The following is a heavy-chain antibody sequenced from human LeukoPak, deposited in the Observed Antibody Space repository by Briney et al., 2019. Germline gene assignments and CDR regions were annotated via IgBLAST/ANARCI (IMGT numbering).Heavy chain of an antibody. D-gene: IGHD3-9*01. CDR3: ARLYFDSTYYFDY. CDR1: GVSISSSSYY. J-gene: IGHJ4*02. V-gene: IGHV4-39*07. Sequence: PSETLSLTCTVSGVSISSSSYYWGWLRQPPGKGLEWIGSIYYSGSTYYNPSLKSRVTISVDTSKNQFSLKLSPVTAADTAVYYCARLYFDSTYYFDYWGQGTLVTVSS. CDR2: IYYSGST.